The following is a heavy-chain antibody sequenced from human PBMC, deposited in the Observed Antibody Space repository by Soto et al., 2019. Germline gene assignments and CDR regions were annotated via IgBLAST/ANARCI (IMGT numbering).Heavy chain of an antibody. J-gene: IGHJ5*02. CDR1: GGSISSYY. CDR3: ARLLIKWFDP. CDR2: IYYSGST. Sequence: QVQLQESGPGLVKPSETLSLTCTVSGGSISSYYWSWIRQPPGKGLEWIGYIYYSGSTNYNPSLKSRVTISVDTSKNQFSLKLSSVTAADTAVYHCARLLIKWFDPWGQGTLVTVSS. D-gene: IGHD2-8*01. V-gene: IGHV4-59*01.